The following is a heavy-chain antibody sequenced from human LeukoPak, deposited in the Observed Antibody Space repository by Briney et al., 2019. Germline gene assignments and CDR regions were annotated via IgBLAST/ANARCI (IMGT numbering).Heavy chain of an antibody. V-gene: IGHV4-59*01. Sequence: SETLSLTCTVSGGSMSSYYWSWIRQPPGKQLEWIGYIYYSGSTNYNPSLKSRVTISVDTSKNQFSLKLSSVTAADTAVYYCARGSGGYYLYYYYGMDVWGQGTTVTVSS. CDR3: ARGSGGYYLYYYYGMDV. J-gene: IGHJ6*02. CDR1: GGSMSSYY. CDR2: IYYSGST. D-gene: IGHD3-22*01.